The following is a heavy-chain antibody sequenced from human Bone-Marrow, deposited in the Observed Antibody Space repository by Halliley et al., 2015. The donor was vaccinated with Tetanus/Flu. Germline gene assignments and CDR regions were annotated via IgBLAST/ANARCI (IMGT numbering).Heavy chain of an antibody. CDR3: ARGLTATFVY. J-gene: IGHJ4*02. D-gene: IGHD2-21*02. V-gene: IGHV4-31*02. CDR2: IHYSGNS. Sequence: NGLEWIGYIHYSGNSKYSPSLKSRVAISMDTSKNQFSLRLTSVTAADTAVYYCARGLTATFVYWGQGTLVTVSS.